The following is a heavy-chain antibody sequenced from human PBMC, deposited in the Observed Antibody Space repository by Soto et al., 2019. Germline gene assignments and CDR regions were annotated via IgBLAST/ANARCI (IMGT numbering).Heavy chain of an antibody. J-gene: IGHJ5*02. CDR2: ISAYNGNT. D-gene: IGHD3-3*01. Sequence: ASVKVSCKASGYTFTSYGISLVRQAPGQGLEWMGWISAYNGNTNYARKLQGRVTMTTDTSTSTAYMELRSLRSDDTAVYYCARGLSSSYYDFWSGYRSHWFDPWGQGTLVTVSS. V-gene: IGHV1-18*01. CDR1: GYTFTSYG. CDR3: ARGLSSSYYDFWSGYRSHWFDP.